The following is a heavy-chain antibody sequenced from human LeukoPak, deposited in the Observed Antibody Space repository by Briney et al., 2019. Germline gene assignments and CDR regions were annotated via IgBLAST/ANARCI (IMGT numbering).Heavy chain of an antibody. V-gene: IGHV4-61*01. CDR1: GGSVSSGSYY. J-gene: IGHJ3*02. Sequence: ETLSLTCTVSGGSVSSGSYYWSWIRQPPGKGLEWIGYIYYSGSTNYNPSLKSRVTISVDTSKNQFSLKLSSVTAADTAVYYCARAVGIVVPAADAFDIWGQGTMVTVSS. D-gene: IGHD2-2*01. CDR3: ARAVGIVVPAADAFDI. CDR2: IYYSGST.